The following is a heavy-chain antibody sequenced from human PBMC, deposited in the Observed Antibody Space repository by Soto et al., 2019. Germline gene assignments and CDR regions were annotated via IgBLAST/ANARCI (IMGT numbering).Heavy chain of an antibody. CDR3: ARDAGLWFGELSLPFQRYYFDY. V-gene: IGHV3-11*01. J-gene: IGHJ4*02. CDR2: ISSSGSTI. Sequence: PGGSLRLSCAASGFTFSDYYMSWIRQAPGKGLEWVSYISSSGSTIYYADSVKGRFTISRDNAKSSLYLQMNSLRAEDTAVYYCARDAGLWFGELSLPFQRYYFDYWGQGTLVTVSS. D-gene: IGHD3-10*01. CDR1: GFTFSDYY.